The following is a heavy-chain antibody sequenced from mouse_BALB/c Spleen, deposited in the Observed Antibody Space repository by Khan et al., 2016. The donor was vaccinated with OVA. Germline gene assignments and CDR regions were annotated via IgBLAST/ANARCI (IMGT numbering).Heavy chain of an antibody. CDR3: ARSTYRYAFVY. V-gene: IGHV3-8*02. J-gene: IGHJ3*01. Sequence: EVKLEESGPSLVKPSQTLSLTCSVTGDSITSGYWNWLRKFPGNKLEYMGYIIYTGYTYYNPSLKSRISITRHTSKNQYYLQLSSVTDEDTATYYCARSTYRYAFVYWGQGTLVTVSA. CDR1: GDSITSGY. D-gene: IGHD2-12*01. CDR2: IIYTGYT.